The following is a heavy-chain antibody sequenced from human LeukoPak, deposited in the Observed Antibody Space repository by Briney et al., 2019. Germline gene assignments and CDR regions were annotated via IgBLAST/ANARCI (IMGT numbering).Heavy chain of an antibody. CDR1: RFTLSSYS. V-gene: IGHV3-21*01. CDR3: ASDEITMTVVAMWAFDL. Sequence: VGSLRLSRAASRFTLSSYSMNWVRQAPGRGVEWVSPISSSSSYIYYADSVKGGSTISRDNAKNSLYLQMNSLRAEDTAVYYCASDEITMTVVAMWAFDLWGQGTMVTVSS. J-gene: IGHJ3*01. CDR2: ISSSSSYI. D-gene: IGHD3-22*01.